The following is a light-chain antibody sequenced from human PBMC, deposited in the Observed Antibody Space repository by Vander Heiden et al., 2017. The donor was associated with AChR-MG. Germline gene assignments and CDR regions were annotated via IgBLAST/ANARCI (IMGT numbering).Light chain of an antibody. J-gene: IGKJ4*01. CDR2: DAS. CDR1: QSLRSSY. CDR3: QQYQGSPLT. Sequence: EIVLTQSPGTLSLSPGERATLSCRASQSLRSSYLAWYQQKPGQAPRLLIYDASSRATDIPDRFSGSGSGTDFTLTISRLEPQDLAVYYCQQYQGSPLTFGGRTKVEIK. V-gene: IGKV3-20*01.